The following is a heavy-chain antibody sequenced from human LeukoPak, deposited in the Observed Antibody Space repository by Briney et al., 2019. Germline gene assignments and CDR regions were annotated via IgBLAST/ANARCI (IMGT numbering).Heavy chain of an antibody. V-gene: IGHV3-48*03. D-gene: IGHD2-2*01. CDR3: ARYCSVPSCSGGFDY. CDR1: GFTFSSYE. Sequence: GGSLRLSCAASGFTFSSYEMNWVRQAPGKGLEWVSHSSSSGSTIYYADSVKGRFTISRDNAKNSLYLQMNSLRDEDTAVYYCARYCSVPSCSGGFDYWGHGTLVTVSS. J-gene: IGHJ4*01. CDR2: SSSSGSTI.